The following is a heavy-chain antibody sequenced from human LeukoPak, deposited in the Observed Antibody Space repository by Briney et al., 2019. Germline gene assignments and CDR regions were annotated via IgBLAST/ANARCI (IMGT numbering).Heavy chain of an antibody. CDR1: GFTVSSYY. Sequence: GESLRLSCAASGFTVSSYYMTWVRQAPGKGLEWVSVIYSGGSTYYADSVKGRVAISRDNSKNTVFLQMNSVRAADTALYYCARSYSNHLFGMNVWGQGTTVTVSS. J-gene: IGHJ6*02. CDR2: IYSGGST. V-gene: IGHV3-66*01. D-gene: IGHD4-11*01. CDR3: ARSYSNHLFGMNV.